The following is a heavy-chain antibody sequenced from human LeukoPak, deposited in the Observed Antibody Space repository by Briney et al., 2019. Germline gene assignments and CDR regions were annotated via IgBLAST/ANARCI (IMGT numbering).Heavy chain of an antibody. Sequence: PGGSLRLSCAASGFTFSSYAMSWVRQAPGKGLEWVSAISGSGGSTYYADSVKGRFTISRDNSKNTLYLQMNSLRAGDTAVYYCAKSSGYYQYYFDYWGQGTLVTVSS. CDR3: AKSSGYYQYYFDY. CDR2: ISGSGGST. V-gene: IGHV3-23*01. CDR1: GFTFSSYA. J-gene: IGHJ4*02. D-gene: IGHD3-22*01.